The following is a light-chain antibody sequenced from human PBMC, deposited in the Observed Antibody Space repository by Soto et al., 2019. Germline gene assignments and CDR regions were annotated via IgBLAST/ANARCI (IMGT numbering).Light chain of an antibody. CDR1: QAINTY. Sequence: DIQMTQSPSFLSASVGDRVTISCRASQAINTYLDWYQQKPGKAPKLLIYGTSDLQNGVPSSFSGGGPGTAFTLSSSSVQPEHSATYHDQQGYSTFQITFGRGTRLEVK. CDR3: QQGYSTFQIT. V-gene: IGKV1-39*01. CDR2: GTS. J-gene: IGKJ5*01.